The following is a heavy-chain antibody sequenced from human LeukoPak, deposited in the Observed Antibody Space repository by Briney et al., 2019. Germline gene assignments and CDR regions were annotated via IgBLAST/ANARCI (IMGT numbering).Heavy chain of an antibody. CDR1: GGSISIYY. CDR2: IYTSGST. CDR3: ARASSTVTTYIDY. V-gene: IGHV4-4*07. D-gene: IGHD4-17*01. Sequence: SETLSLTCTVSGGSISIYYWSWVRQPAGKGLEWIGRIYTSGSTNYNPSLKSRVTISVDKSKNQFSLKLSSVTAADTDVYYCARASSTVTTYIDYWGQGTLVTVSS. J-gene: IGHJ4*02.